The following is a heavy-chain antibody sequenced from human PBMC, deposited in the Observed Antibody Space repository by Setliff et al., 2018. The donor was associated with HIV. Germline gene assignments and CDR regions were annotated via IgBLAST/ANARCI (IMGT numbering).Heavy chain of an antibody. J-gene: IGHJ1*01. CDR1: GYSFTDYY. V-gene: IGHV1-2*06. Sequence: GASVKVSCKASGYSFTDYYIHWVRQAPGQGLEWMGRINPKNGGTNYVQRFRDRVTMTRDTSISTVYMELSSLRSDDTAVYYCALLNHIVVVTALLPGDCWGQGTPVTVSS. D-gene: IGHD2-21*02. CDR2: INPKNGGT. CDR3: ALLNHIVVVTALLPGDC.